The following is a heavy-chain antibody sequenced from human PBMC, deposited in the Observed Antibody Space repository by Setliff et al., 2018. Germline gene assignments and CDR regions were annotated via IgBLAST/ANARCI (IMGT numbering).Heavy chain of an antibody. J-gene: IGHJ6*03. CDR3: ARGGGSVLPNYYYFNYMDV. D-gene: IGHD2-15*01. CDR1: GGSFSGYY. CDR2: INHSGST. Sequence: SETLSLTCAAYGGSFSGYYWSWIRQPPGKGLEWIGEINHSGSTNYNQSLKSRVTLSVDTSKNQFSLQLTSVTAADTAIYYCARGGGSVLPNYYYFNYMDVWGKGTTVTVSS. V-gene: IGHV4-34*01.